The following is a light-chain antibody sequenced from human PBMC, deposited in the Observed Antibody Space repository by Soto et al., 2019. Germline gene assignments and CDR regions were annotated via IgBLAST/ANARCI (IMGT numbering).Light chain of an antibody. Sequence: LTQPASVSGSPGQSITISCTGTSSDVGGYNYVSWYQQHPGKAPKLMIYDVSNRPSGVSNRFSGSKSGNTASLTISGLQAEDEADYYCSSYTSSSTLNYVFGTGPMVTVL. J-gene: IGLJ1*01. CDR1: SSDVGGYNY. CDR3: SSYTSSSTLNYV. CDR2: DVS. V-gene: IGLV2-14*01.